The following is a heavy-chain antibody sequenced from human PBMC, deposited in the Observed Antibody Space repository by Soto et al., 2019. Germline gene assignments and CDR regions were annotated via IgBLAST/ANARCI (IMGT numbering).Heavy chain of an antibody. Sequence: SETLSLTCAVYGGSFSGYYWSWIRQPPGKGLEWIGEINHSGSTNYNPSLKSRVTISVDTSKNQFSLKPSSVTAADTAVYYCARGIQLWGTGYYYYYGMDVWGQGTTVTVSS. V-gene: IGHV4-34*01. J-gene: IGHJ6*02. CDR2: INHSGST. D-gene: IGHD5-18*01. CDR1: GGSFSGYY. CDR3: ARGIQLWGTGYYYYYGMDV.